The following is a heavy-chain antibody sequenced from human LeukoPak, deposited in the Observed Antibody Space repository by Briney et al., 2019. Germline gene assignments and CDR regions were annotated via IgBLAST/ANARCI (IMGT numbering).Heavy chain of an antibody. Sequence: PSETLSHTCTVSGGSISSSSYYWGWIRQPPGKGLEWIGSIYYSGSTYYNPSLKSRVTISVDTSKNQFSLKLSSVTAADTAVYYCASQIVVPAALMGAFDIWGQGTMVTVSS. CDR3: ASQIVVPAALMGAFDI. J-gene: IGHJ3*02. CDR2: IYYSGST. CDR1: GGSISSSSYY. D-gene: IGHD2-2*01. V-gene: IGHV4-39*01.